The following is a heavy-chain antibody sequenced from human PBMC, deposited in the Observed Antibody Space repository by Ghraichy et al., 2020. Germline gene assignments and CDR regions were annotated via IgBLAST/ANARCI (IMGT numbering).Heavy chain of an antibody. D-gene: IGHD3-3*01. CDR3: ARYGRSRSLSGVVPHYYYYGMDV. V-gene: IGHV1-18*01. CDR2: ISAYNGNT. J-gene: IGHJ6*02. CDR1: GYTFTSYG. Sequence: ASVKVSCKASGYTFTSYGISWVRQAPGQGLEWMGWISAYNGNTNYAQKLQGRVTMTTDTSTSTAYMELRSLRSDDTAVYYCARYGRSRSLSGVVPHYYYYGMDVWGQGTTVTVSS.